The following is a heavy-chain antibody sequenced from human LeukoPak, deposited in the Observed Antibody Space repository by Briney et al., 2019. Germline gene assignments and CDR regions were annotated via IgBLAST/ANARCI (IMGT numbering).Heavy chain of an antibody. D-gene: IGHD3-22*01. CDR3: ARVEKHYDSSGYYYSFDY. J-gene: IGHJ4*02. CDR1: GDSISSGGYS. V-gene: IGHV4-30-2*01. Sequence: SETLSLTCTVSGDSISSGGYSWSWIRQPPGKGLEWIGYIYHIGYISQSGNIYQNPSLKSRVTISLDTSKNQFSLKLSSVTAADTAVYYCARVEKHYDSSGYYYSFDYWGQGTLVTVSS. CDR2: ISQSGNI.